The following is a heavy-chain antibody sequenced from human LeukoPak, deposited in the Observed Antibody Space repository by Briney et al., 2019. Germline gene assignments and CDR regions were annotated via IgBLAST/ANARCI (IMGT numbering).Heavy chain of an antibody. D-gene: IGHD3-16*01. CDR3: ATFLGDSRSFDY. CDR2: IYYSGST. Sequence: SETLSLTCTVSGGSISSSSYYWGWIRQPPGKGLEWIGSIYYSGSTYYNPSLKSRFTISVDTSKNLFSLKLSSVTAADTAVYYCATFLGDSRSFDYWGQGTLVTVSS. V-gene: IGHV4-39*01. J-gene: IGHJ4*02. CDR1: GGSISSSSYY.